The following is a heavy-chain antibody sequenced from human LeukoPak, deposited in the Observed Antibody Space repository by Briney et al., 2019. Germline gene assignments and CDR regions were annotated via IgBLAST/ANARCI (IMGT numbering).Heavy chain of an antibody. CDR2: VNAGNGDT. D-gene: IGHD6-25*01. Sequence: ASVKVSCKTSGSTFTSYTFHWMRQAPGQRFEWMGWVNAGNGDTEYSRKFQGRVTFTRDTFANVAYMDLSSLRSEDTAVYFCARQGLGHKFFFDYWGQGTQATVSS. CDR3: ARQGLGHKFFFDY. J-gene: IGHJ4*02. CDR1: GSTFTSYT. V-gene: IGHV1-3*01.